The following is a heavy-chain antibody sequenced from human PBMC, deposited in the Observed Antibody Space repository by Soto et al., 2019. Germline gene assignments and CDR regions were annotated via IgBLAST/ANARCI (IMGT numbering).Heavy chain of an antibody. CDR3: ARRYYDSSGYHSGYYYGIDV. D-gene: IGHD3-22*01. Sequence: PGGSLRLSCAASGFTFNSYAMHWVRQAPGKGLEWVAIISYDGSIKYYADSVKGRFTISRDNSKNTLYLQMSSLRIEDTAVYYCARRYYDSSGYHSGYYYGIDVWGQGTTVTVSS. CDR2: ISYDGSIK. V-gene: IGHV3-30-3*01. CDR1: GFTFNSYA. J-gene: IGHJ6*02.